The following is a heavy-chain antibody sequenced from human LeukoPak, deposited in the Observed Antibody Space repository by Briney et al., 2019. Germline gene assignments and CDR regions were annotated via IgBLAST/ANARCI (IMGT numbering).Heavy chain of an antibody. CDR3: ANQEGIGAPGAWFDN. V-gene: IGHV1-2*02. J-gene: IGHJ4*02. CDR2: MSPDSDGT. Sequence: VASVKVSCKASGNSFTGYYVHWVRQAPGQGLEWMGWMSPDSDGTNFAQNFQGRVSTTRDTSIRTVYLELRSLRADDMAVYYCANQEGIGAPGAWFDNWGQGTLVTVSS. D-gene: IGHD1-26*01. CDR1: GNSFTGYY.